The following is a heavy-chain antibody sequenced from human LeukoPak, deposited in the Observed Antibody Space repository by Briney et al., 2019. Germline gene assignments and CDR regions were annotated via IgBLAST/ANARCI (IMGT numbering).Heavy chain of an antibody. J-gene: IGHJ4*02. CDR3: ARGEAGTAMLYLGY. CDR1: GGSISGYY. D-gene: IGHD5-18*01. Sequence: PSETLSLTCAVYGGSISGYYWSWIRQSPGMGLEWIGEINHSGSTNYNPSLKSRFTISVDTSKSQFSLKLSSVTAADTAVYYCARGEAGTAMLYLGYWGQGTLVSVSS. CDR2: INHSGST. V-gene: IGHV4-34*01.